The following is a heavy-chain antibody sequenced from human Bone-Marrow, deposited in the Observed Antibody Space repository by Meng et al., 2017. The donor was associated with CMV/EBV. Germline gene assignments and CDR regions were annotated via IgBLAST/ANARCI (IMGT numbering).Heavy chain of an antibody. D-gene: IGHD2-2*01. Sequence: GGSLRLSCAASGFTFSSYSMNWVRQAPGKGLEWVSSISSSSSYIYYADSVKGRFTISRDNAKNSLYLQMNSLRAEDTAVYYCARGYCCSTSCCHNWFELWGQGTRVTVSS. CDR1: GFTFSSYS. J-gene: IGHJ5*02. CDR2: ISSSSSYI. CDR3: ARGYCCSTSCCHNWFEL. V-gene: IGHV3-21*01.